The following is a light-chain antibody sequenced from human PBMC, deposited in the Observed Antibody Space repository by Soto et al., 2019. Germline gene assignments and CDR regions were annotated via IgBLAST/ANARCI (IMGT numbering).Light chain of an antibody. CDR2: GAS. V-gene: IGKV3-20*01. Sequence: EIVLTQSPGTLSLSPGERATLSCRASQSVSSSYLGWYQQKPGQAPRLLIYGASSRATGIPGRFSGSGSGTDFTLTISRLEPEDFAVYYCQQYGSSGTFGQGTKVDI. CDR3: QQYGSSGT. CDR1: QSVSSSY. J-gene: IGKJ1*01.